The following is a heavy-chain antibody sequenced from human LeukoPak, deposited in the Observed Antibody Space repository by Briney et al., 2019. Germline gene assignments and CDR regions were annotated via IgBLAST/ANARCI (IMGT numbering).Heavy chain of an antibody. Sequence: GESLKISCKGFGYSFTSYWIGWVRQMPGKGLECMGIIYPGDSDTRYSPSFQGQVTISADKSIGTAYLQWSSLKASDTAMYYCARRETGPYFDYWGQGTLVTVSS. CDR1: GYSFTSYW. D-gene: IGHD1-1*01. CDR2: IYPGDSDT. CDR3: ARRETGPYFDY. J-gene: IGHJ4*02. V-gene: IGHV5-51*01.